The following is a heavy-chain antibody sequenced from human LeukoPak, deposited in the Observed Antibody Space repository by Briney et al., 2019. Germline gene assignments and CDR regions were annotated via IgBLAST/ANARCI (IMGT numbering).Heavy chain of an antibody. Sequence: ASVNVSYTPSGYTFINYDIKWVRQAAGQGPEGLGWMKTNSGNTGYAQKFQGRFTMTRDNSKSTLYMQLSSLNSEDTAVYYCGRGGSCSSINCSYWFDLWGKGTLVTVSS. J-gene: IGHJ5*02. CDR2: MKTNSGNT. CDR1: GYTFINYD. D-gene: IGHD2-2*01. V-gene: IGHV1-8*01. CDR3: GRGGSCSSINCSYWFDL.